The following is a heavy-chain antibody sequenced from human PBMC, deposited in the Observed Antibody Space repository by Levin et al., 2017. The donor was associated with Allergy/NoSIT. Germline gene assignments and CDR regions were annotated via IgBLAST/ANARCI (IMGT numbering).Heavy chain of an antibody. J-gene: IGHJ4*02. CDR2: ITFDGSTK. Sequence: GGSLRLSCAASGFTFSSYAMHWVRLAPGKGLEWVAVITFDGSTKYFADSVQGRLTISRDNSKNTLYLQLDSLRAEDTAVYYCAKDVSLAGVTSEYFDYWGQGTLVTVSA. CDR1: GFTFSSYA. V-gene: IGHV3-30*18. D-gene: IGHD3-3*01. CDR3: AKDVSLAGVTSEYFDY.